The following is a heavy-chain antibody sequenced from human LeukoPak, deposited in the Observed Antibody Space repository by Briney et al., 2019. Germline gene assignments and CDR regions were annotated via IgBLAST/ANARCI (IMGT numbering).Heavy chain of an antibody. CDR1: GFTISSTY. CDR3: AGRHCSGGGCYFAGADPFDY. CDR2: IYSGGNI. D-gene: IGHD2-15*01. J-gene: IGHJ4*02. V-gene: IGHV3-53*01. Sequence: GGSLRLSCAASGFTISSTYMSWVRQAPGKGLEWVSVIYSGGNIYYIESVKGRFTISRDTSKNTLYLQMNSLRAEDTAVYFCAGRHCSGGGCYFAGADPFDYWGQGTLVTVSS.